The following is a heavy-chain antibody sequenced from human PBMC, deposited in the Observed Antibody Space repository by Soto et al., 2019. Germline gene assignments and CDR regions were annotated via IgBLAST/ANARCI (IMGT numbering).Heavy chain of an antibody. V-gene: IGHV4-30-4*01. CDR1: GASISSDDYY. CDR2: ISYSGST. J-gene: IGHJ6*02. D-gene: IGHD1-1*01. Sequence: QVQLQESGPGLVKPSQTLSLTCSISGASISSDDYYWSWFRQPPGKGLVWIGYISYSGSTDYNPSLKSRITISVDTSKAQFPLILSSVTAADTAVFYCAREVNNDYGMDVWGQGTRVTVSS. CDR3: AREVNNDYGMDV.